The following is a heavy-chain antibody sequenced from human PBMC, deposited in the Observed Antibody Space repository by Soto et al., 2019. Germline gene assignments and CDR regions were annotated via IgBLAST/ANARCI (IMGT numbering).Heavy chain of an antibody. CDR2: IGWNSDDI. CDR3: ALERSDKFRNFRGWFDP. V-gene: IGHV3-9*01. Sequence: SLRLSCAASGFSFGDYAMHWVRQAPGKGLEWVSGIGWNSDDIGYEDSVKARFTISRDNAKNTLYLQMNSLRVEDTAFYYCALERSDKFRNFRGWFDPWGQGTLVTVSS. CDR1: GFSFGDYA. D-gene: IGHD3-10*01. J-gene: IGHJ5*02.